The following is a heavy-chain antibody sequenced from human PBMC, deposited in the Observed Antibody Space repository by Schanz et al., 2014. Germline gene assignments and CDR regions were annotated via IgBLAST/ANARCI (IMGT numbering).Heavy chain of an antibody. V-gene: IGHV1-8*02. D-gene: IGHD6-19*01. CDR2: MNPNSGTT. J-gene: IGHJ4*02. CDR1: GYTFINSD. Sequence: QVQLVQSGAEVKNPGASVKVSCKASGYTFINSDINWVRQAAGQGLEWMGWMNPNSGTTGYAQKFQGRVTMTRNPSTSTAYMELRGLRSEDTAVYYCARRYSSGWYEFDYWGPGTLVTVSS. CDR3: ARRYSSGWYEFDY.